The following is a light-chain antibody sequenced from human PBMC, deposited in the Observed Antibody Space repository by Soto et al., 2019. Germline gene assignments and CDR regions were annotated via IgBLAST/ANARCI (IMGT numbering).Light chain of an antibody. J-gene: IGKJ1*01. CDR1: QTISSW. CDR2: DAS. Sequence: DIQMTQSPSSVSASVGDRVTITCRASQTISSWLAWYQQKPGGAPKLLIYDASNLEGGVPSRFSGSGSGTEFTLTISSLQPDDFATYYCQQYNTYSTFGQGTKVDIK. V-gene: IGKV1-5*01. CDR3: QQYNTYST.